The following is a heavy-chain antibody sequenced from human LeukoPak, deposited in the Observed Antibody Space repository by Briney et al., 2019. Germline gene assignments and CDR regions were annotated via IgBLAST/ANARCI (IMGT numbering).Heavy chain of an antibody. D-gene: IGHD6-19*01. CDR3: ARQVLAGHYYFNY. CDR2: IYYSGST. V-gene: IGHV4-39*01. CDR1: GGSISNSNYH. Sequence: SETLSLTCTVSGGSISNSNYHWGWIRQPPGKGLEWIGSIYYSGSTYYNSSLKSRVTISVDTPKNQFSLNLTSVTAADTALYYCARQVLAGHYYFNYWGQGTLVTVSS. J-gene: IGHJ4*02.